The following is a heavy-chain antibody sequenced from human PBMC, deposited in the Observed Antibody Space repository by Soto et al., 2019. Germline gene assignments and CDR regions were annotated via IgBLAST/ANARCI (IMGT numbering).Heavy chain of an antibody. Sequence: QVQLVESGGGVVQPGRSLRLSCAASGFTFSRHTMHWVRQAPGKGLEWVAAISDDGSNTYYADSVKGRFTISRDNSKNTLYLQMNSLSSEYTAVHHCAREVYYDFWSGFNTNPYFFDDWGQGTLVTVSS. J-gene: IGHJ4*02. CDR3: AREVYYDFWSGFNTNPYFFDD. CDR2: ISDDGSNT. D-gene: IGHD3-3*01. V-gene: IGHV3-30-3*01. CDR1: GFTFSRHT.